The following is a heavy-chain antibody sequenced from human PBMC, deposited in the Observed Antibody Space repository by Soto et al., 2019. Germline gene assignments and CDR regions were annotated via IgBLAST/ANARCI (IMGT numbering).Heavy chain of an antibody. CDR3: ASRDGYNSFDY. Sequence: TLSLPCAVSGDTISPGGYTWAWIRQQPGKALEGIGHTFHSGITYYNPSLKSRVSISVDTSKNQFSLRLSSVTAADTAVYYCASRDGYNSFDYWGQGTLVTVSS. CDR1: GDTISPGGYT. J-gene: IGHJ4*02. CDR2: TFHSGIT. V-gene: IGHV4-31*11. D-gene: IGHD5-12*01.